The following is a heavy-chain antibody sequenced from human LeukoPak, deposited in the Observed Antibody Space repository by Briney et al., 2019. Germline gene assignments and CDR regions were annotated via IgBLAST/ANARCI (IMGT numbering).Heavy chain of an antibody. CDR3: ARDPGGRGNPDY. V-gene: IGHV4-38-2*02. Sequence: SETLSLTCTVSGSSISSGFYWGWIRQPPGKGLEWIGSIYYSGDTQYNPSLKSRITMSVDTSKNHFSLKLSSVTAADTAVYYCARDPGGRGNPDYWGQGTLVTVSS. CDR1: GSSISSGFY. J-gene: IGHJ4*02. D-gene: IGHD1-26*01. CDR2: IYYSGDT.